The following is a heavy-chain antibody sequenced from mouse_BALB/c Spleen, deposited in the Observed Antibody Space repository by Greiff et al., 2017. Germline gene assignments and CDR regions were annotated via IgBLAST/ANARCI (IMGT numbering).Heavy chain of an antibody. V-gene: IGHV1-15*01. CDR3: TEGKVRQDSAY. D-gene: IGHD2-14*01. CDR1: GYTFTDYE. CDR2: IDPETGGT. J-gene: IGHJ3*01. Sequence: VQLQQSGAELVRPGASVTLSCKASGYTFTDYEMHWVKQTPVHGLEWIGAIDPETGGTAYNQKFKGKATLTADKSSSTAYMELRSLTSEDSAVYYCTEGKVRQDSAYWGQGTLVTVSA.